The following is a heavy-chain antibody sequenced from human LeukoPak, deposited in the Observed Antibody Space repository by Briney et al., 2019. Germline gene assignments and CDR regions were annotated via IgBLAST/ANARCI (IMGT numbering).Heavy chain of an antibody. D-gene: IGHD3-9*01. V-gene: IGHV4-30-4*01. Sequence: PSETLSLTCTVSGGSISSGDYYWRWIRQPPGKGLEWIGYIYYSGSTYYSPSLKSQVTISVDTSKNQFSLKLSSVTAADTAVYYCARDNPYYDILTGYRAFDYWGQGTLVTVSS. CDR1: GGSISSGDYY. CDR2: IYYSGST. CDR3: ARDNPYYDILTGYRAFDY. J-gene: IGHJ4*02.